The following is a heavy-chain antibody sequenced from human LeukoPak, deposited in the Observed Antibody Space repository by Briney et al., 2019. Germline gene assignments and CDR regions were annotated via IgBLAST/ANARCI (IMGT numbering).Heavy chain of an antibody. J-gene: IGHJ4*02. CDR3: ARVNYYYDSSGYYCY. Sequence: GASVKVSCTASGYTFTGYYMHWVRQAPGQGLEWMGWINPNSGGTNYAQKFQGRVTMTRDTSISTAYMELSRLRSDDTAVYYCARVNYYYDSSGYYCYWGKGTLVAVSS. V-gene: IGHV1-2*02. CDR1: GYTFTGYY. CDR2: INPNSGGT. D-gene: IGHD3-22*01.